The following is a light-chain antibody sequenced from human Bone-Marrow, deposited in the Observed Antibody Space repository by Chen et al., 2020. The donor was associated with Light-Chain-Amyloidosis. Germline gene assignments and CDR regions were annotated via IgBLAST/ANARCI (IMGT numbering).Light chain of an antibody. CDR1: QSISSW. CDR3: QQYNSYPYT. CDR2: KAA. Sequence: DIQMTQSPSTLSASVGDRVTITCRASQSISSWLAWYQQKPGKAPKLLIYKAASLESGVPSRFSGSGSGTEFTLTISSLQPDDFATYYCQQYNSYPYTFGQGTKLEIK. V-gene: IGKV1-5*03. J-gene: IGKJ2*01.